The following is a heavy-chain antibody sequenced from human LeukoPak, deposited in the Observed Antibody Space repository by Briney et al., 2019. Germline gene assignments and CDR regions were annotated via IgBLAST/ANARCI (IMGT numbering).Heavy chain of an antibody. CDR1: GFNFRSYA. CDR3: AKDRLSGWTIDYYYYYGMDV. V-gene: IGHV3-23*01. CDR2: ISGSGDDT. Sequence: GGSLRLSCAASGFNFRSYAMTWVRQAPGRGLEWVSSISGSGDDTYYADSVKGRFTISRDNSKNTLYLQMNSLRAEDTAVYYCAKDRLSGWTIDYYYYYGMDVWGQGTTVTVSS. D-gene: IGHD6-19*01. J-gene: IGHJ6*02.